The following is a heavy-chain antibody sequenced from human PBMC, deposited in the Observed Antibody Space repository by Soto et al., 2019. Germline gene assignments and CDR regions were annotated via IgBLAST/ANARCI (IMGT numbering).Heavy chain of an antibody. Sequence: ASVKVSCKASGGTFSSYAISWVRQAPGQGLEWMGGIIPIFGTANYAQKFQGRVTITADESTSTAYMELSSLRSEDKAVYYCARDNRSRAASKDYYYYYGMDVWGQGTTVTVSS. CDR1: GGTFSSYA. CDR2: IIPIFGTA. D-gene: IGHD6-13*01. CDR3: ARDNRSRAASKDYYYYYGMDV. V-gene: IGHV1-69*13. J-gene: IGHJ6*02.